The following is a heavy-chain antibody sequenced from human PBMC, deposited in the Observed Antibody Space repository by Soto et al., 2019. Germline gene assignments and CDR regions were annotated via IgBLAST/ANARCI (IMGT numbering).Heavy chain of an antibody. V-gene: IGHV3-30*18. Sequence: QVQLVESGGGVVQPGRSLRLSCAASGFTFSSYGMHWVRQAPGKGLEWVAVISYDGSNKYYADSVKGRFTISRDNSKNTLYLQMNSLRAEDTAVYYCAKDRVQETAMGLFDYWGQGTLVTVSS. D-gene: IGHD5-18*01. CDR3: AKDRVQETAMGLFDY. J-gene: IGHJ4*02. CDR1: GFTFSSYG. CDR2: ISYDGSNK.